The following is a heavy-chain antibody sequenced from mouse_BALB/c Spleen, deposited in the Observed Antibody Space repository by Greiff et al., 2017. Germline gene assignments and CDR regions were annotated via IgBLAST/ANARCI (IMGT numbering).Heavy chain of an antibody. CDR2: IYPSDSYT. CDR3: TRRDGNSAWFAY. CDR1: GYTFTSYW. V-gene: IGHV1-69*02. Sequence: QVQLKQPGSELVRPGASVKLSCKASGYTFTSYWINWVKQRPGQGLEWIGNIYPSDSYTNYNQKFKDKATLTVDKSSSTAYMQLSSPTSEDSAVYYCTRRDGNSAWFAYWGQGTLVTVSA. J-gene: IGHJ3*01. D-gene: IGHD2-1*01.